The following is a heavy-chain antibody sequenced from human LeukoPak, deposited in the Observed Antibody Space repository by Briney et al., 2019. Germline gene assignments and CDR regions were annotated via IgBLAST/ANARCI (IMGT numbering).Heavy chain of an antibody. CDR3: ARDPYNSGSYPPDY. CDR2: ISAYNGNT. V-gene: IGHV1-18*01. D-gene: IGHD1-26*01. J-gene: IGHJ4*02. Sequence: GASVKVSCKASGYTFTSYGISWVRQAPGQGLEWMGWISAYNGNTNYAQKLQGRVTMTTDTSTSTAYMELRSLRSDDTAVYYCARDPYNSGSYPPDYWGQGTLVTVSS. CDR1: GYTFTSYG.